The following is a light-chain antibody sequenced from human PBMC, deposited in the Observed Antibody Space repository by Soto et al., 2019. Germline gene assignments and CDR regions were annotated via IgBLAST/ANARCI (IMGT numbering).Light chain of an antibody. J-gene: IGLJ3*02. CDR3: SSFGGGNKAL. Sequence: QSVLTQPPSASGSPGQSVTISCTGTSSDVGGYNFVSWYQQHPGKVPKPVIYEVTKRPSGVPDRFSGSKSGNTASLTVSGLLPDDEADYYCSSFGGGNKALFGGGTKLTVL. CDR2: EVT. V-gene: IGLV2-8*01. CDR1: SSDVGGYNF.